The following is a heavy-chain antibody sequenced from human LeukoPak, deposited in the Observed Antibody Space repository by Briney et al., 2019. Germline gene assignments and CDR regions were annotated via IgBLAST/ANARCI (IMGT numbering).Heavy chain of an antibody. CDR3: AREPTIFGSYNWFDP. CDR1: GGSFSGYY. D-gene: IGHD3-3*01. J-gene: IGHJ5*02. Sequence: SETLSLTCAVYGGSFSGYYWSWIRQPPGKGLEWIGEINHSGSTNYNPSLKSRVTISVDTSKNQFSLKLSSVTAADTAVYYCAREPTIFGSYNWFDPWGQGTLVTVSS. V-gene: IGHV4-34*01. CDR2: INHSGST.